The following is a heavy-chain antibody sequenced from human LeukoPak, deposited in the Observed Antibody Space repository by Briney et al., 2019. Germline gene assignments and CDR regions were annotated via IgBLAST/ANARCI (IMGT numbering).Heavy chain of an antibody. CDR3: ARQGYYYDSSGHPTDY. J-gene: IGHJ4*02. D-gene: IGHD3-22*01. CDR1: GGSNNISNYY. V-gene: IGHV4-39*01. CDR2: IYYTGSS. Sequence: PSEILSLTCTVSGGSNNISNYYWGWIRQPPGKGLEWIGSIYYTGSSYYTPSLKGRVTMFADTPKNQFSLRLSSVTAADTAVYYCARQGYYYDSSGHPTDYWGEGTLVTVSS.